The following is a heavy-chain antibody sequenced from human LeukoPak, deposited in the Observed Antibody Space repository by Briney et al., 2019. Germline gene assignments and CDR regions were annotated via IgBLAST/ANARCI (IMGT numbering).Heavy chain of an antibody. Sequence: PGGSLRLSCGPSGFTFSSYGMHWVRQAPGKGLEWVAIIWYDGSNKYYADSVKGRFTISRDNSKNTLYLQMNSLRAEDTAVYYCAKDSDYYDSSAYYYWEYYFDYWGQGTLVTVSS. V-gene: IGHV3-33*06. D-gene: IGHD3-22*01. J-gene: IGHJ4*02. CDR2: IWYDGSNK. CDR1: GFTFSSYG. CDR3: AKDSDYYDSSAYYYWEYYFDY.